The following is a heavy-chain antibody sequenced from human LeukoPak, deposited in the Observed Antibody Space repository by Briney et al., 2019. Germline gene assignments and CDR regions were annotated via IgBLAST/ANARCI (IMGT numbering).Heavy chain of an antibody. Sequence: SETLSLTCTVSGGSISSSSYYWGWIRQPPGKGLEWIGSIYYSGSTYYNPSLKSRVTISVDTSKNQFSLKLSSVTAADTAVYYCARDSDYDFWSGYRSYWYFDLWGRGTLFTVSS. CDR3: ARDSDYDFWSGYRSYWYFDL. J-gene: IGHJ2*01. V-gene: IGHV4-39*02. D-gene: IGHD3-3*01. CDR1: GGSISSSSYY. CDR2: IYYSGST.